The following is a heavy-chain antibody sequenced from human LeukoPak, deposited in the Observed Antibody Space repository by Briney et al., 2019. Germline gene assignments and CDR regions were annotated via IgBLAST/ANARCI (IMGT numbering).Heavy chain of an antibody. CDR2: IYYSGST. CDR1: GGSISSYY. D-gene: IGHD3-9*01. CDR3: ARSGTYYDILTGYYSGVWFDP. Sequence: SETLSPTCTVSGGSISSYYWSWIRQPLGKGLEWIGYIYYSGSTNYNPSLKSRVTISVDTSKNQFSLKLSSVTAADTAVYYCARSGTYYDILTGYYSGVWFDPWGQGTLVTVSS. V-gene: IGHV4-59*01. J-gene: IGHJ5*02.